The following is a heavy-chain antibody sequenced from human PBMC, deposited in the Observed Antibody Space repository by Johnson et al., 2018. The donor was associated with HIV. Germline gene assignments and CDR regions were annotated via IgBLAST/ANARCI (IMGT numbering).Heavy chain of an antibody. CDR2: IYSGGYT. Sequence: VHLVESGGGVVRPGGSLRLSCAASGFTVRSNYISWVRQAPGKGLEWVSVIYSGGYTYYADSMRGRLTISRDNSKNPVYLQMNSLRAEDTAVYYCARAEPWDRRHYAFDIWGQGTVVTVSS. CDR3: ARAEPWDRRHYAFDI. CDR1: GFTVRSNY. J-gene: IGHJ3*02. D-gene: IGHD1-1*01. V-gene: IGHV3-66*01.